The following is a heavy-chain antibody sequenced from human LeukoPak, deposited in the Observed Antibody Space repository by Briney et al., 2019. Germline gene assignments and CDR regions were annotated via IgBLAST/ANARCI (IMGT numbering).Heavy chain of an antibody. CDR1: GGSFSGYY. CDR2: INHSGST. J-gene: IGHJ4*02. Sequence: SKTLSLTCAVYGGSFSGYYWSWIRQPPGKGLEWIGEINHSGSTNYNPSLKSRVTISVDTSKNQFSLKLSSVTAADTAVYYCARAWNDPYDYVWGSYRYYYFDYWGQGTLVTVSS. V-gene: IGHV4-34*01. D-gene: IGHD3-16*02. CDR3: ARAWNDPYDYVWGSYRYYYFDY.